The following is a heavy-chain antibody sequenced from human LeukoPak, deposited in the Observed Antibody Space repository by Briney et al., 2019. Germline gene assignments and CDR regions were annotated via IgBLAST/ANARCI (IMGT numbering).Heavy chain of an antibody. Sequence: GGSLRLSCAASGFTFSSYSMNWVRQAPGKGLEWVSYISSSSSTIYYADSVKGRFTISRDNAKNSLYLQMNSLRAEDTAVYYCAREGGSNWFDPWGQGTLVTVSS. CDR1: GFTFSSYS. CDR2: ISSSSSTI. V-gene: IGHV3-48*01. CDR3: AREGGSNWFDP. J-gene: IGHJ5*02. D-gene: IGHD3-10*01.